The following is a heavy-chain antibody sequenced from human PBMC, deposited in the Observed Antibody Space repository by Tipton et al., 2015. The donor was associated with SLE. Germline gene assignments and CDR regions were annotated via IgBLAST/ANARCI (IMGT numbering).Heavy chain of an antibody. CDR1: GESLSGHY. CDR2: INHSGRI. Sequence: TLSLTCTVYGESLSGHYWVWIRQPPGKGLEWSGDINHSGRIDYNPSPMSRVTISEATSKNQFSLTLTSVTAADTGVYYCARGVAIYWITYYDYYMDVWGKGTTVTVSS. D-gene: IGHD2-2*03. J-gene: IGHJ6*03. CDR3: ARGVAIYWITYYDYYMDV. V-gene: IGHV4-34*01.